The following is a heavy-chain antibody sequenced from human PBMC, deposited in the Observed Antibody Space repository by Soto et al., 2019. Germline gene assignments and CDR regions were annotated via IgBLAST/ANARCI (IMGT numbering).Heavy chain of an antibody. D-gene: IGHD6-13*01. CDR3: ARIPSRIAAAGYYYYYGMDV. J-gene: IGHJ6*02. Sequence: KTSETLSLTCAVYGGSFSGYYWSWIRQPPGKGLEWIGEINHSGSTNYNPSLKSRVTISVDTSKNQSSLKLSSVTAADTAVYYCARIPSRIAAAGYYYYYGMDVWGQGTTVTVSS. CDR1: GGSFSGYY. CDR2: INHSGST. V-gene: IGHV4-34*01.